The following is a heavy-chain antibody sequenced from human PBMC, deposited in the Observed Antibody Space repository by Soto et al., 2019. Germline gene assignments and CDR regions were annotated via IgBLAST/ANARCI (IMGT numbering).Heavy chain of an antibody. V-gene: IGHV3-23*01. CDR3: ARDRSYYDSSGSYSPPY. Sequence: GGSLRLSCATSGFILSDCAMNWVRQAPGKGLEWVSAISGSAATTHFADSVKGRFTISRDNSKNTLYLQMNSLRAEDTAVYYCARDRSYYDSSGSYSPPYWGQGTLVTVSS. CDR2: ISGSAATT. D-gene: IGHD3-22*01. CDR1: GFILSDCA. J-gene: IGHJ4*02.